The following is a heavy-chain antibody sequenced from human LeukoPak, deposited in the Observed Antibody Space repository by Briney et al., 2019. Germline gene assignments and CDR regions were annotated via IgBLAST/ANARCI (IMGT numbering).Heavy chain of an antibody. J-gene: IGHJ4*02. Sequence: PGGSLRLSCAASGFTFSSYSMNWVRQAPGKGLEWVSSISSSSSYIYYADSVKGRSTISRDNAKNSLYLQMNSLRAEDTAVYYCAREYSSSWYFDYWGQGTLVTVTS. D-gene: IGHD6-13*01. V-gene: IGHV3-21*01. CDR1: GFTFSSYS. CDR2: ISSSSSYI. CDR3: AREYSSSWYFDY.